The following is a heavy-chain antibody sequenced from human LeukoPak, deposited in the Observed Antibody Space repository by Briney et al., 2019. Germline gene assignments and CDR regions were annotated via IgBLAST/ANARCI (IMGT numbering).Heavy chain of an antibody. CDR1: GYSISNDYY. J-gene: IGHJ1*01. Sequence: SETLSLTCSVSGYSISNDYYWGWIRQSPETGLEWLGSISHSGSTYYNPSLRSRVTISRDMPKNQFSLELNSVSAADTAVYYCAGISTGSCFRHWGQGTLVTVSS. CDR3: AGISTGSCFRH. D-gene: IGHD4-17*01. CDR2: ISHSGST. V-gene: IGHV4-38-2*02.